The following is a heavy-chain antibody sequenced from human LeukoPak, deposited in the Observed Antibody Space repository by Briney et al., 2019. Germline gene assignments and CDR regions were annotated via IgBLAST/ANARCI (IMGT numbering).Heavy chain of an antibody. D-gene: IGHD3-10*01. J-gene: IGHJ4*02. V-gene: IGHV3-20*04. CDR2: ISWNGRST. CDR1: GFTFDDYG. Sequence: GGSLRLSCAASGFTFDDYGMSWVRQDPGKGLEWVSGISWNGRSTGYADSVRGQFTISRDTAKNSVYLQMNSLRAEDTALYYCARGFRSTRTIDYWGQGTLVTVSS. CDR3: ARGFRSTRTIDY.